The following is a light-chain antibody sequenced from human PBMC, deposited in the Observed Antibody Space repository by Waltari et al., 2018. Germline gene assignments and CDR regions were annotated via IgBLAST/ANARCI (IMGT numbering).Light chain of an antibody. CDR2: GAS. Sequence: ETLLTKSPGTLTLFIVESATLSCRASQSVSSSYLAWHQQKPGQAPRLLIYGASSRATGIPDRFSGSGSGTDFTLTISRLEPEDFAVYYCQQYGSSPPFTFGPGTKVDIK. CDR3: QQYGSSPPFT. V-gene: IGKV3-20*01. J-gene: IGKJ3*01. CDR1: QSVSSSY.